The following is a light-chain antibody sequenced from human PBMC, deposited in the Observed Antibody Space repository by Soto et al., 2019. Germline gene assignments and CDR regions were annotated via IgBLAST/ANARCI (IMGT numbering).Light chain of an antibody. CDR3: HQRQSWPRT. V-gene: IGKV3D-20*02. J-gene: IGKJ1*01. CDR1: QTVRNNY. Sequence: GLTQSPGTLSLSPGERATLSCGASQTVRNNYLAWYQQKPGQAPRLLIYDASSRATGIPDRFSGGGSGTDFTLTISDVQPEDFALYYCHQRQSWPRTFGQGTKVDI. CDR2: DAS.